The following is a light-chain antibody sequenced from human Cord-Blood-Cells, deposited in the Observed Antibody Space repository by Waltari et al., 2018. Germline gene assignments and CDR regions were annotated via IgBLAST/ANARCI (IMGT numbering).Light chain of an antibody. J-gene: IGLJ1*01. CDR1: SSDVGSYNL. CDR2: EGS. CDR3: CSYAGSSTFYV. V-gene: IGLV2-23*01. Sequence: QSALTQPASVSGSPGQSITISCTGTSSDVGSYNLVSWYQQHPGKAPKLVIYEGSKRPSGVSNLFSGAKSGNTASLTISGLQAEDEADYYCCSYAGSSTFYVFGTGTKVTVL.